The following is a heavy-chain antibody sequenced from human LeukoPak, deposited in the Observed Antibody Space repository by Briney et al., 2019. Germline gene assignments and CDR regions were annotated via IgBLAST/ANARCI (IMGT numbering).Heavy chain of an antibody. D-gene: IGHD3-10*01. CDR2: MNPNSGNT. J-gene: IGHJ4*02. CDR1: GYTFTTYD. CDR3: ARIPRGYYGSGSYIDY. Sequence: GASVKVSCKASGYTFTTYDITWVRQATGQGLEWMGWMNPNSGNTAYAQKFQGRVTITRNTSISTAYMELSSLRSEDTAVYYCARIPRGYYGSGSYIDYWGQGTLVTVSS. V-gene: IGHV1-8*03.